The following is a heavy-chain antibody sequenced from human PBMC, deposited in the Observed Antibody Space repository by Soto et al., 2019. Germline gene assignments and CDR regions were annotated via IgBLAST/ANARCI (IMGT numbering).Heavy chain of an antibody. CDR3: ARTAPMDAGDKYYYDF. V-gene: IGHV1-69*13. CDR1: GGTFSTFG. J-gene: IGHJ4*02. D-gene: IGHD3-16*01. Sequence: SVKVSCKASGGTFSTFGTSWVRQAPGQGLEWMGGIIPFFGTAKYSQKFEDRITITADESTNTVYMDLRSLTSEDTAIYYCARTAPMDAGDKYYYDFWGQGALVTVSS. CDR2: IIPFFGTA.